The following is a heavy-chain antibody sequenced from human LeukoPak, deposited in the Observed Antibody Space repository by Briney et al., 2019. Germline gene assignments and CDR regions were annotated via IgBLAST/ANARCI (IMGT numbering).Heavy chain of an antibody. Sequence: SSETLSLTCTVSGGSVSSYYWSWIRQPPGKGLEWIGYIYYSGSTNYNPSLKSRVTISVDTSKNQFSLKLSSVTAADTAVYYCARQRAIVGAPFDYWGQGTLVTVSS. CDR1: GGSVSSYY. CDR3: ARQRAIVGAPFDY. V-gene: IGHV4-59*08. CDR2: IYYSGST. J-gene: IGHJ4*02. D-gene: IGHD1-26*01.